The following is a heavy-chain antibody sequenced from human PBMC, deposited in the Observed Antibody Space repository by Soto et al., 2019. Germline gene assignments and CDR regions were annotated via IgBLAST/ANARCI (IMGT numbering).Heavy chain of an antibody. Sequence: PGGSLRLSCVASGFSLRSYGMHWFRQAPGKGQEWVAVIWYDGSNEKYADSVKGRFTISRDDSRNTLYLQMNSLRAEDTAVYYCARVYANWEWELPGFWGQGT. CDR3: ARVYANWEWELPGF. CDR2: IWYDGSNE. D-gene: IGHD1-26*01. V-gene: IGHV3-33*01. CDR1: GFSLRSYG. J-gene: IGHJ4*02.